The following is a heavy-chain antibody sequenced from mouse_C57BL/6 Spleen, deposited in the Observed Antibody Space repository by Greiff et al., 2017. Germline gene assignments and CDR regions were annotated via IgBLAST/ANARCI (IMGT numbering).Heavy chain of an antibody. D-gene: IGHD1-1*01. CDR1: GYAFSSSW. J-gene: IGHJ1*03. Sequence: VQLQQSGPELVKPGASVKISCKASGYAFSSSWMNWVKQRPGKGLEWIGRIYPGDGDTNYNGKFKGKATLTADKSSSTAYMQLSSLTSEDSAVYFCARGSDYGSSYGYFDVWGTGTTVTVSS. V-gene: IGHV1-82*01. CDR3: ARGSDYGSSYGYFDV. CDR2: IYPGDGDT.